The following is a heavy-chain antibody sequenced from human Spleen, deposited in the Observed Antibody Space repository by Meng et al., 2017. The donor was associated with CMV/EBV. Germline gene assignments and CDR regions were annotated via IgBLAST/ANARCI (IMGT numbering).Heavy chain of an antibody. CDR2: LYHGGGSP. J-gene: IGHJ4*02. CDR3: AKVGWVSTGGSTFFDY. Sequence: GFAINNYAMSWVRQAPGKGLEWVSVLYHGGGSPFYADSVKGRFTISRDDSKNTLYLQMNNLRAEDTALYYCAKVGWVSTGGSTFFDYWGPGTLVTVSS. V-gene: IGHV3-23*03. D-gene: IGHD2-8*02. CDR1: GFAINNYA.